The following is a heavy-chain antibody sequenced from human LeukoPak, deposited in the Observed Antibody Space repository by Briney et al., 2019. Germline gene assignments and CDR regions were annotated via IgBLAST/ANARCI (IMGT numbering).Heavy chain of an antibody. J-gene: IGHJ4*02. CDR2: INSDGSST. V-gene: IGHV3-74*01. D-gene: IGHD4-17*01. Sequence: PGGSLRLSCAASGFTFSSHWMHWVRQAPGKGLVWVSRINSDGSSTSYADSVKGRFTISRDNSKNTLYLQMNSLRAEDTAVYYCARDEFPTVTREPYFDYWGQGTLVTVSS. CDR1: GFTFSSHW. CDR3: ARDEFPTVTREPYFDY.